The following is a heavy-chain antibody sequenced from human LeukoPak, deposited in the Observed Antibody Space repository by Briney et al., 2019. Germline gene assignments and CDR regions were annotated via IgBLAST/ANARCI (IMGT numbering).Heavy chain of an antibody. V-gene: IGHV1-18*01. Sequence: ASVKVSCKASGYTFTSYGISWVRQAPGQGLEWMGWISAYNGNTNYAQKLQGRVTMTTDTSTGTAYMELRSLRSDDTAVYYCAGDSTTVTTFDYWGQGTLVTVSS. CDR3: AGDSTTVTTFDY. CDR1: GYTFTSYG. D-gene: IGHD4-17*01. CDR2: ISAYNGNT. J-gene: IGHJ4*02.